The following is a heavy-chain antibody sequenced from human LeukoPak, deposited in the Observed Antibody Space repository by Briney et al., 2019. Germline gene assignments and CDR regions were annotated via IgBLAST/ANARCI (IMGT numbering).Heavy chain of an antibody. V-gene: IGHV3-23*01. CDR2: ISGSGGST. CDR3: AKLSAIFGVLGAFDI. CDR1: GFTFSSYW. D-gene: IGHD3-3*01. J-gene: IGHJ3*02. Sequence: GGSLRLSCAASGFTFSSYWMSWVRQAPGKGLEWVSAISGSGGSTYYADSVKGRFTISRDNSKNTLYLQMNSLRAEDTAVYYCAKLSAIFGVLGAFDIWGQGTMVTVSS.